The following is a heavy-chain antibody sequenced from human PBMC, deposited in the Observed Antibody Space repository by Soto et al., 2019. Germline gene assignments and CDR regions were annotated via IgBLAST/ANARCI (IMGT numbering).Heavy chain of an antibody. Sequence: ASVKVSCKASGDTFSSYAVSWVRQAPGQGLEWMGGIIPDFGTPHYSQKFQGRVTITADKSTSTAYMELSSLRSDDTAVYYCARGSPYCSNGVCYPKGRFDPWGQGTPAPVSS. CDR3: ARGSPYCSNGVCYPKGRFDP. V-gene: IGHV1-69*06. CDR2: IIPDFGTP. CDR1: GDTFSSYA. J-gene: IGHJ5*02. D-gene: IGHD2-8*01.